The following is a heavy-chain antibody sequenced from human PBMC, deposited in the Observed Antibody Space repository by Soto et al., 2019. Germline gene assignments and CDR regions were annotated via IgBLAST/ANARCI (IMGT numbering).Heavy chain of an antibody. V-gene: IGHV1-69*01. CDR1: GGTFSSYA. CDR2: IIPIFGTA. D-gene: IGHD6-6*01. CDR3: AMNEYSTTFYYYGMDV. Sequence: QVQLVQSGAEVKKPGSSVKVSCKASGGTFSSYAITWVRQAPGQGLEWMGRIIPIFGTANYNQKFQGRVTITADASTSTAYMELSSLRSEDTAVYYCAMNEYSTTFYYYGMDVWGQGTTVTVSS. J-gene: IGHJ6*02.